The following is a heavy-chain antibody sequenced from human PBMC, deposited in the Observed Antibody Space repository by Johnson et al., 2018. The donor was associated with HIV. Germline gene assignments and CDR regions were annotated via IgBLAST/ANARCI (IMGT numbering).Heavy chain of an antibody. Sequence: VQLVESGGALIKPGGSLRLSCAASGFTFKNAWMTWVRQVPGKGLEWVGRIKSNTDGGTTDYAAPVKGRFTISRDDSKNILYLQMTSLQTEDTAVYYCTTDPYYDYVWVSYRHDAFEIWGRGTMVTVSS. V-gene: IGHV3-15*02. CDR3: TTDPYYDYVWVSYRHDAFEI. CDR2: IKSNTDGGTT. J-gene: IGHJ3*02. CDR1: GFTFKNAW. D-gene: IGHD3-16*02.